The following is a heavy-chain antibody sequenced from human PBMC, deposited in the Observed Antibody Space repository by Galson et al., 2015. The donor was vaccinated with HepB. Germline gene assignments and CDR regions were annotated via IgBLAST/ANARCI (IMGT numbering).Heavy chain of an antibody. CDR3: AKDYDILTGYSY. CDR2: ISGSGGST. Sequence: SLRLSCAASGFTFSSYVMSWVRQAPGKGLEWVSAISGSGGSTYYADSVKGRFTISRDNSKNTLYLQMNSLRAEDTAVYYCAKDYDILTGYSYWGQGTLVTVSS. CDR1: GFTFSSYV. D-gene: IGHD3-9*01. V-gene: IGHV3-23*01. J-gene: IGHJ4*02.